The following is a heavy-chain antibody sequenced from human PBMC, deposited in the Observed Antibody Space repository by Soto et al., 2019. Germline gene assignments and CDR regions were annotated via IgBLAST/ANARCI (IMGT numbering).Heavy chain of an antibody. CDR1: GFNFKNYA. Sequence: QVQLVESGGGVVQPGRSLRLSCAASGFNFKNYAIHWVRQAPGKGLEWVTLISEDGSKKYFADSVKGRFTVSRDNSKNTLFLQMNSMQTEDTAVYYCVKSAHPATVPLYYCDHWGQVALVTVSS. D-gene: IGHD1-26*01. CDR3: VKSAHPATVPLYYCDH. V-gene: IGHV3-30*18. CDR2: ISEDGSKK. J-gene: IGHJ4*02.